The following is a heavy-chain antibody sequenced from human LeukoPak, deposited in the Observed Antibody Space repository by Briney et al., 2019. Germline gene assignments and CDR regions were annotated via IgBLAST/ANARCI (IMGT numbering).Heavy chain of an antibody. CDR3: ARGAPRGDSYGSKRGYFDN. J-gene: IGHJ4*02. Sequence: SETLSLTCAVSGGSFSGYYWSWIRQPPGKGLEWIGEINHSGSTNYNPSLKSRATISVDTSKTQFSPKRSSVTAAGTAVYYCARGAPRGDSYGSKRGYFDNWGQGTLVTVSS. D-gene: IGHD5-18*01. V-gene: IGHV4-34*01. CDR1: GGSFSGYY. CDR2: INHSGST.